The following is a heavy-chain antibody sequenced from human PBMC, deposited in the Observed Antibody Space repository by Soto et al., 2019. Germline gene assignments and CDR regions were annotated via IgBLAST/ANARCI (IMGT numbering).Heavy chain of an antibody. J-gene: IGHJ5*02. Sequence: HPVGSRSPACPASGFPFRSYTLSWVRQAPGKGVECVSSISGRGGSTYYADPVKGRFTIYRDNSMNTLYLQMNSRRAEDTAVYYFAKDLASGSYCDSPAPWGRGTLVTASS. V-gene: IGHV3-23*01. CDR1: GFPFRSYT. D-gene: IGHD1-26*01. CDR3: AKDLASGSYCDSPAP. CDR2: ISGRGGST.